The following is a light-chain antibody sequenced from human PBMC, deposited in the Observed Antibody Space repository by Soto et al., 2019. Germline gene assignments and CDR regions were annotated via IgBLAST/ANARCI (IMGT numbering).Light chain of an antibody. CDR3: QQYNNWPPGT. J-gene: IGKJ1*01. Sequence: EIATTQSPATLSVSVGDRATLSCRSSQSVISNLTWYQQKPGQAPRLLILGAATRAPGIPARFSGSGSGTEFTLTISSLQSEDFAVYYCQQYNNWPPGTFGQGTKVDIK. V-gene: IGKV3-15*01. CDR2: GAA. CDR1: QSVISN.